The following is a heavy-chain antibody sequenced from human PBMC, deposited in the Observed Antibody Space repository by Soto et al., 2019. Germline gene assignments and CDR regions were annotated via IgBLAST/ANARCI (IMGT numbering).Heavy chain of an antibody. J-gene: IGHJ5*02. CDR2: IYWNDDK. CDR1: GFSLSSSGVS. V-gene: IGHV2-5*01. Sequence: SGPTLVNPTQTLTLTCTFSGFSLSSSGVSVGWVRQPPGKPLEWLALIYWNDDKNYSPSLKSRLTITKDTSKNQVVLTMTNMDPVDTATYYCGHRPRPRTTVFAVWFDPWGQGTLVTVSS. CDR3: GHRPRPRTTVFAVWFDP. D-gene: IGHD4-17*01.